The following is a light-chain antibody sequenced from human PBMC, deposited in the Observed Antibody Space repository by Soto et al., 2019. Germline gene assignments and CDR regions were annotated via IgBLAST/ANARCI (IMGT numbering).Light chain of an antibody. J-gene: IGLJ1*01. CDR3: FSYAGSSTSYV. CDR1: SSDVGSYNL. V-gene: IGLV2-23*01. CDR2: EGS. Sequence: QSVLTQPASVSGSPGQSITISCTGTSSDVGSYNLVSWYQQHPGKAPKLMIYEGSKRPSGVSNRFSGSKSGNTASLTISGLQSEYEADYYFFSYAGSSTSYVFGPGTKVTVL.